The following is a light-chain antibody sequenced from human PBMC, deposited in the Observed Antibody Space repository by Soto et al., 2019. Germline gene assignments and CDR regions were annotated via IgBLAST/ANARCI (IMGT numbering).Light chain of an antibody. CDR3: QQSYSTPWT. J-gene: IGKJ1*01. CDR1: QSVSNNY. V-gene: IGKV3-20*01. Sequence: IVLTQSPGTLSLYPGERATLSCRASQSVSNNYLAWYQQKPGQAPRLLIYGASNRATGIPDRFSGSGSGTDFTLTISSLQPEDFAPYYCQQSYSTPWTFGQGTKVDIK. CDR2: GAS.